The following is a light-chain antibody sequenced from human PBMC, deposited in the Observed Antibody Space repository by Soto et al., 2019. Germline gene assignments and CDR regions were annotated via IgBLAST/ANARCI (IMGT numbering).Light chain of an antibody. CDR1: QSVGIY. Sequence: EIVLTQSPATLSLSPGERATLSCRASQSVGIYLAWYQQKPGQAPRLLIYDASNRATGIPARFSGGGSGADFTLTISSLEPDDFAVYYCQQRISWPPTFGQGTRLEIK. CDR2: DAS. J-gene: IGKJ5*01. V-gene: IGKV3-11*01. CDR3: QQRISWPPT.